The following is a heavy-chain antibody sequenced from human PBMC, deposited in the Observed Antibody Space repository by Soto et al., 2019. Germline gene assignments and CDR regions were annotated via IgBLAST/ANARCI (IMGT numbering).Heavy chain of an antibody. CDR2: INHSGST. D-gene: IGHD1-20*01. Sequence: PSETLSLTCAVYGGSFSDYFWTWIRQPPGKGLEWIGEINHSGSTNFNPSLKSRVAISADTSRNQFSLRGTSVTAADTAVYYCAGGDNSPNRNHNPRSAPPLYWGQGTLVTVSS. CDR3: AGGDNSPNRNHNPRSAPPLY. V-gene: IGHV4-34*01. CDR1: GGSFSDYF. J-gene: IGHJ4*02.